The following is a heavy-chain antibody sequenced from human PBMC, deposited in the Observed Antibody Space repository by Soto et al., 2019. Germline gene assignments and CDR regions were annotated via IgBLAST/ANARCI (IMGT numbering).Heavy chain of an antibody. CDR3: ARDRRGGSYYYYYGMDV. Sequence: LRLSCAASGFTFSSYAMHWVRQAPGKGLEWVAVISYEGSNKYYADSVKGRFTISRDNSKNTLYLQMNSLRAEDTAVDYCARDRRGGSYYYYYGMDVWGQGTTVTVSS. CDR2: ISYEGSNK. J-gene: IGHJ6*02. V-gene: IGHV3-30-3*01. CDR1: GFTFSSYA. D-gene: IGHD1-26*01.